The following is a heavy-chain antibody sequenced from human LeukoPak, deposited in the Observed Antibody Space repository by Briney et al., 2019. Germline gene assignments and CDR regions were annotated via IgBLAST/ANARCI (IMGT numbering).Heavy chain of an antibody. CDR1: GYSFTDYY. CDR2: IIPIFGTA. J-gene: IGHJ6*04. D-gene: IGHD1-7*01. Sequence: SVKVSCKTSGYSFTDYYMHWVRQAPGQGLKGMGGIIPIFGTANYAQKFQGRVTITTDESTITAYMELSSLRSEDTAVYYCARVDWNYESKMDVWGKGTTVTVSS. CDR3: ARVDWNYESKMDV. V-gene: IGHV1-69*05.